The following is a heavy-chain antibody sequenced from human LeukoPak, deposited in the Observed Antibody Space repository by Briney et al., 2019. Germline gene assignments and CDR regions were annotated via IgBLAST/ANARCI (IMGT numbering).Heavy chain of an antibody. CDR1: GFTFSSYA. Sequence: PGGSLRLSCAASGFTFSSYAMAWVRQAPGKGLEWVSAISGGGGTTSYADSVKGRSTISRDNSKNTLYLQMSSLRVEDTAVYYCAKKTGIAVAGTLPLNWGQGTLVTVSS. V-gene: IGHV3-23*01. CDR2: ISGGGGTT. CDR3: AKKTGIAVAGTLPLN. D-gene: IGHD6-19*01. J-gene: IGHJ4*02.